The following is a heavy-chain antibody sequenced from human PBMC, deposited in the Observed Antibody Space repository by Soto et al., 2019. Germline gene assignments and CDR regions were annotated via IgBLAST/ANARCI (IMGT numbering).Heavy chain of an antibody. CDR3: ARGREIIYYYYYMDV. D-gene: IGHD1-26*01. J-gene: IGHJ6*03. CDR2: IYYSGST. CDR1: GGSISSYY. Sequence: SETLSLTCTVSGGSISSYYWSWIRQPPGKGLEWIGYIYYSGSTNYNPSLKSRVTISVDTSKNQFSLKLSSVTAADTAVYYCARGREIIYYYYYMDVWGKGTTVTVSS. V-gene: IGHV4-59*08.